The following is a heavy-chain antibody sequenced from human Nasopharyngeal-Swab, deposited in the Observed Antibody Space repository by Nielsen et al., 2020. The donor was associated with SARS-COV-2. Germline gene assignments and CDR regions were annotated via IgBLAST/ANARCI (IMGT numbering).Heavy chain of an antibody. D-gene: IGHD3-10*01. CDR3: ARGRARITMVRGVKQQHFDY. J-gene: IGHJ4*02. Sequence: WIRQPPGRGLEWIGEINHSGSTNYNPSLKSRVTISVDTSKNQFSLKLSSVTAADMAVYYCARGRARITMVRGVKQQHFDYWGQGTLVTVSS. V-gene: IGHV4-34*01. CDR2: INHSGST.